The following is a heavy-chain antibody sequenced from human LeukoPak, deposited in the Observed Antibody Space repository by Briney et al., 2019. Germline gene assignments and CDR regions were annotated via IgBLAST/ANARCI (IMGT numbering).Heavy chain of an antibody. D-gene: IGHD3-10*01. Sequence: GGSLRLSCAASGFIFSTYSMNWVRQAPGKGLEWVSVIYSGGSTYYADSVKGRFTISRDNSKNTLYLQMNSLRAEDTAVYYCTREGAGGFDPWGQGTLVTVSS. V-gene: IGHV3-66*01. J-gene: IGHJ5*02. CDR1: GFIFSTYS. CDR2: IYSGGST. CDR3: TREGAGGFDP.